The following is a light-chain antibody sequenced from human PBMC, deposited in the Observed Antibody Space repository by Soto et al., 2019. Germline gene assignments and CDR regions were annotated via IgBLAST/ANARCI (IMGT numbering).Light chain of an antibody. Sequence: QSALTQPASVSGSPGQSITISCTGTSSDGGRYNFVSWYQQHPGKVPKVMIYEVTKRPSGVSTRFSGSKSGNTAFLTISGLQAEDEADYYCCSDAGSGVYVFGTGTKLTVL. J-gene: IGLJ1*01. CDR1: SSDGGRYNF. CDR3: CSDAGSGVYV. V-gene: IGLV2-23*02. CDR2: EVT.